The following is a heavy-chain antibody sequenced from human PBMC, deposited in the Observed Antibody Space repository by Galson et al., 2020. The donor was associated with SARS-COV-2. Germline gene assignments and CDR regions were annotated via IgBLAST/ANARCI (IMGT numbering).Heavy chain of an antibody. CDR2: IGRSGGNT. CDR3: AKAKSGYDLVLDY. CDR1: GFTLSSYA. J-gene: IGHJ4*02. Sequence: GESLQISCAASGFTLSSYAMHWVRQAPGKGLAWASAIGRSGGNTYYADPVKGRFTISRDNSKNTLYLQRNSLRAEDAAVYYCAKAKSGYDLVLDYWGQGTLVTVSS. V-gene: IGHV3-23*01. D-gene: IGHD5-12*01.